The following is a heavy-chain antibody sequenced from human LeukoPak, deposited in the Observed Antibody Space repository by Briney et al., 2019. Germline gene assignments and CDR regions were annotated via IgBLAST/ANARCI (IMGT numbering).Heavy chain of an antibody. CDR2: INAGNGNT. CDR3: AREISDFWSGYSGGYYYYYGMDV. CDR1: GYTFTSYA. J-gene: IGHJ6*02. V-gene: IGHV1-3*01. D-gene: IGHD3-3*01. Sequence: GASVKVSCKASGYTFTSYAMHWVRQAPGQRLEWMGWINAGNGNTKYSQKFQGRVTITRDTSASTAYMELSSLRSEDTAVYYCAREISDFWSGYSGGYYYYYGMDVWGQGTTVTVSS.